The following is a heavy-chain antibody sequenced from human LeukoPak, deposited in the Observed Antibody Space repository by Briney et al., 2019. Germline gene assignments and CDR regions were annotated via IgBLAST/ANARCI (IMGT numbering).Heavy chain of an antibody. CDR3: ARDLVSSNGYYYYGMDV. D-gene: IGHD6-13*01. V-gene: IGHV3-64*01. CDR1: GFTFSSYA. Sequence: GGSLRLSCAASGFTFSSYAMHWVRQAPGKGLEYVSAISSNGGSTYYANSVKGRFTISRDNSKNTLYLQMGSLRAEDMAVYYCARDLVSSNGYYYYGMDVWGQGTTVTVSS. CDR2: ISSNGGST. J-gene: IGHJ6*02.